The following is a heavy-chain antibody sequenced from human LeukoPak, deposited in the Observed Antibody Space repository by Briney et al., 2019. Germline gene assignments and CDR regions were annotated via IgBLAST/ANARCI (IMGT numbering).Heavy chain of an antibody. V-gene: IGHV6-1*01. CDR1: GDSVSSDSVT. Sequence: SQTLSLTCAISGDSVSSDSVTWNWIRQSPSRGLEWLGRTYYRSTWYNDYAVSVRGRITVNPDTSKNQFSLHLNSVTPEDTAVYYCARRLTQYDCFDPWGQGILVAVSS. J-gene: IGHJ5*02. CDR3: ARRLTQYDCFDP. CDR2: TYYRSTWYN. D-gene: IGHD2-2*01.